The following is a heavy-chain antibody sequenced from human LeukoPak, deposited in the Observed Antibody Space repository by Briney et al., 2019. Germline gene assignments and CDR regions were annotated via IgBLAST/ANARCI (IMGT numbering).Heavy chain of an antibody. CDR2: IGSYAGDT. D-gene: IGHD3-22*01. J-gene: IGHJ5*01. CDR1: TSY. V-gene: IGHV1-18*01. Sequence: ASVKVSCKATSYISWVRQAPGQGLEWMGWIGSYAGDTYYAQKFQGSVTVTTDTSSSPAYMELRSLKSDDTDVYYCARDFWNFDDSRGYYRDFDSWGQGTLVTVSS. CDR3: ARDFWNFDDSRGYYRDFDS.